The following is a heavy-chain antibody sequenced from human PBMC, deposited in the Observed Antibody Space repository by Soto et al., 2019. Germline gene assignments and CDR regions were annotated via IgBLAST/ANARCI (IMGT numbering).Heavy chain of an antibody. J-gene: IGHJ3*02. V-gene: IGHV3-20*04. CDR3: AREGDDYSNYDAFDI. CDR2: INWNGGST. Sequence: GGSLRLSCAASGFTFGDYGMSWVRQAPGKGLEWVSGINWNGGSTGYAYSVKGRFTISRDNAKNSLYLQMNSLRAEDTALYYCAREGDDYSNYDAFDIWGQGTMVTVSS. D-gene: IGHD4-4*01. CDR1: GFTFGDYG.